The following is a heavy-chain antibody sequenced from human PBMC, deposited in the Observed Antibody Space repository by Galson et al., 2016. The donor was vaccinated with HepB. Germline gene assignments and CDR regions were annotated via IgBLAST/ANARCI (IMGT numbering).Heavy chain of an antibody. Sequence: SLRLSCAASGFTFSSYAMYWVRQAPGKGLEYVSAISSNGGSTYYADSVKGRFTISRDNSKNTLYLQMSSLRAEGTAVYYCVKRGQERSFDYWGQGTLVTVSS. V-gene: IGHV3-64D*08. CDR3: VKRGQERSFDY. D-gene: IGHD1-26*01. CDR1: GFTFSSYA. CDR2: ISSNGGST. J-gene: IGHJ4*02.